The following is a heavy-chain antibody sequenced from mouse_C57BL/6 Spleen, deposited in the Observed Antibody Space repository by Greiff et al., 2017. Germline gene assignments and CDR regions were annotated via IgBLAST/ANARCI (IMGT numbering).Heavy chain of an antibody. Sequence: EVHLVESGGDLVKPGGSLKLSCAASGFTFSSYGMSWVRQTPDKRLEWVATISSGGSYTYYPDSVKGRFTISRDNAKNTLYLQMSSLKSEDTAMYYCARGDYDDGVYYYAMDYWGQGTSVTVSS. J-gene: IGHJ4*01. CDR2: ISSGGSYT. D-gene: IGHD2-4*01. CDR1: GFTFSSYG. CDR3: ARGDYDDGVYYYAMDY. V-gene: IGHV5-6*01.